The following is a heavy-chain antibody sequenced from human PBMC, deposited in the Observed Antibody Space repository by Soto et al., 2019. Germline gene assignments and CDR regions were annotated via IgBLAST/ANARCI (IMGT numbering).Heavy chain of an antibody. D-gene: IGHD5-18*01. CDR1: GFTFSSYS. CDR2: ISSSSSTI. V-gene: IGHV3-48*02. CDR3: ARDWWIQLWLGYFDY. J-gene: IGHJ4*02. Sequence: EVQLVESGGGLVQPGGSLRLSCAASGFTFSSYSMNWVRQAPGKGLEWVSYISSSSSTIYYADSVKGRFTISRDNAKNSLYLQMNSLRDEDTAVYYCARDWWIQLWLGYFDYWGQGTLVTVSS.